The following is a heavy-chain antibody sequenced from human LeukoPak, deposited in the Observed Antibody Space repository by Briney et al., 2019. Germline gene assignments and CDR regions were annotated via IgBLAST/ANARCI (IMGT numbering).Heavy chain of an antibody. J-gene: IGHJ3*02. V-gene: IGHV3-23*01. Sequence: PGGSLRLSYAASGFIFSSYGMSWVRQAPGKGLEWVSAISGSGGSTYYADSVKGRFTISRDNSKNTLYLQMSSLRAEDTAVYYCAAMVRGVPDAFDIWGQGTMVAVSS. D-gene: IGHD3-10*01. CDR3: AAMVRGVPDAFDI. CDR1: GFIFSSYG. CDR2: ISGSGGST.